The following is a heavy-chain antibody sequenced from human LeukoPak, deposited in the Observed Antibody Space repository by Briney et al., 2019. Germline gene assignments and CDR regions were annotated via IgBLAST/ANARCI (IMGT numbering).Heavy chain of an antibody. V-gene: IGHV3-7*05. CDR1: GFTFSSYW. J-gene: IGHJ4*02. D-gene: IGHD6-13*01. CDR2: IKHDGSDT. CDR3: ARRIAATGMKYFDY. Sequence: PGGSLRLSCAASGFTFSSYWMSWVRQAPGKGLEWAANIKHDGSDTNYVDSVKGRFTISRDNAKHSLYLQMNSLRAEDTAMYYCARRIAATGMKYFDYWGQGTLVTVSS.